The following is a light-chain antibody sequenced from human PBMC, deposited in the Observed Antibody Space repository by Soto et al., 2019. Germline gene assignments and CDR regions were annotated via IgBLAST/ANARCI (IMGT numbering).Light chain of an antibody. V-gene: IGKV3-15*01. CDR2: GAS. CDR3: QQYTNWPIT. CDR1: QSVISN. Sequence: EIVMTQSPPTLSVSPGERATLACRASQSVISNLGWYQQKPGQALRLLIYGASTRDTGIPARFSGSGSGTEFTLTISSLQSEHFAVYYCQQYTNWPITFGQGTRLEI. J-gene: IGKJ5*01.